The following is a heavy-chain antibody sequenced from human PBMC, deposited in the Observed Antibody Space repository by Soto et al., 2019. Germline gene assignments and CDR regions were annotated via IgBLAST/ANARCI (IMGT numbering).Heavy chain of an antibody. D-gene: IGHD3-10*01. Sequence: PGGSLRLSCAASGFTFNTYAMSWVRQAPGKGLEWVSVIGGGGSTHYADSVKGRFTISRDNSKNTLYLQMNSLRADDTAIYYCARDSITRLSYDIPGMDVWGQGTTVTVSS. V-gene: IGHV3-23*01. CDR1: GFTFNTYA. J-gene: IGHJ6*02. CDR3: ARDSITRLSYDIPGMDV. CDR2: IGGGGST.